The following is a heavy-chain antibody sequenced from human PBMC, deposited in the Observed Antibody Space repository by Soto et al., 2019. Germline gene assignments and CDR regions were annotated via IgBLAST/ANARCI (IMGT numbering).Heavy chain of an antibody. Sequence: QLQLQESGPGLVKPSETLSLTCTVSGGSISSSSYYWGWIRQPPGKGLEWIGSIYYSGSTYYNPSLESRVTISVDTSKNQFSLKLSSVTAADTAVYYCARHGVVGATVWFDPWGQGTLVTVSS. V-gene: IGHV4-39*01. CDR2: IYYSGST. CDR3: ARHGVVGATVWFDP. J-gene: IGHJ5*02. D-gene: IGHD1-26*01. CDR1: GGSISSSSYY.